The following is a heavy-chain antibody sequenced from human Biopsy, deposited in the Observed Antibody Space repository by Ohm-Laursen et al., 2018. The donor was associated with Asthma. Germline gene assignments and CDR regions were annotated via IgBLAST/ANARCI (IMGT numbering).Heavy chain of an antibody. CDR3: GLGKGGDQHKMVTLYS. Sequence: GSSVKVSCKVSDYIFPRYYISWVRQAPGQGLEWMGWISVHNGDTKYAQKFQGRVSLTTDTSTGTSYMDLRSLRSDDSAVYFCGLGKGGDQHKMVTLYSWGQGTLVTVSS. V-gene: IGHV1-18*01. J-gene: IGHJ4*02. D-gene: IGHD7-27*01. CDR2: ISVHNGDT. CDR1: DYIFPRYY.